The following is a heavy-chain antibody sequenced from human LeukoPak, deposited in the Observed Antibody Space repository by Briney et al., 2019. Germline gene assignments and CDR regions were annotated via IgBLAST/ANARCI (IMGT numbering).Heavy chain of an antibody. D-gene: IGHD3-10*01. CDR1: GCTFTGYY. CDR2: INPNSGGT. V-gene: IGHV1-2*02. J-gene: IGHJ5*02. CDR3: ARGGSGSYFSWLDP. Sequence: GASVKVSCKASGCTFTGYYIHWVRQAPGHRLECMGWINPNSGGTIYAQKFQGRVTMTRDTSISTAYKELSRLRSDDTAVYYCARGGSGSYFSWLDPWGQGTLVTVSS.